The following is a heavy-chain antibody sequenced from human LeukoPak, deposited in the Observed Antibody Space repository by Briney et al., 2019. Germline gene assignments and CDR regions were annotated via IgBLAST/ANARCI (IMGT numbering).Heavy chain of an antibody. J-gene: IGHJ6*03. CDR1: GFTFSSYA. V-gene: IGHV3-30*04. CDR3: ARVTGSSWYYYYYYXDV. D-gene: IGHD6-13*01. Sequence: GRSLRLSCAASGFTFSSYAMHWVRQAPGKGLEWVAVISYDGSNKYYADSVKGRFTISRDNSKNTLYLQMNSLRAEDTAVYYCARVTGSSWYYYYYYXDVXXKGTXVTVSS. CDR2: ISYDGSNK.